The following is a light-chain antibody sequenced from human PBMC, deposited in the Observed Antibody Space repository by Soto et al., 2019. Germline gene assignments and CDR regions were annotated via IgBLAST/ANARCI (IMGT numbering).Light chain of an antibody. CDR3: QQYYRSSIT. J-gene: IGKJ5*01. Sequence: IHMTHSPASLSASVLYRVTITFRASQSISSWLAWYQQKPGKAPKLLIYDASTLERGVPSRFSGTGSGTEFTLTISSLQPDDFATYYCQQYYRSSITFGQGTRL. CDR2: DAS. CDR1: QSISSW. V-gene: IGKV1-5*01.